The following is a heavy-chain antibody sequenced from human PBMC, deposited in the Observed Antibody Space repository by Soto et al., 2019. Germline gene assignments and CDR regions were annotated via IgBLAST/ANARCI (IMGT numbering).Heavy chain of an antibody. CDR1: GYRYASYG. CDR2: ISAYNGNT. J-gene: IGHJ5*02. Sequence: SVEVSWKASGYRYASYGISWVRQAHGQGLEWMGWISAYNGNTNYAQKLQGRVTMTTDTSTSTAYMELRSLRSDDTAVYYCARVGDCSGGSCPLGFDPWGQGTLVIGSS. D-gene: IGHD2-15*01. CDR3: ARVGDCSGGSCPLGFDP. V-gene: IGHV1-18*04.